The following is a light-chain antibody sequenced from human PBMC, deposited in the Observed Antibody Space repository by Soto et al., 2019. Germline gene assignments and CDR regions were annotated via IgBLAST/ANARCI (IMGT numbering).Light chain of an antibody. CDR3: CSFAGSSTLI. V-gene: IGLV2-23*01. CDR1: SSDVGSYNL. J-gene: IGLJ2*01. Sequence: QSVLTQPASVSGSPGQSIIISCTGTSSDVGSYNLVSWYQQQAGKAPKLMIYEGSKRPSGISNRFSASKSGNTASLTISGLQAEDEADYYCCSFAGSSTLIFGGGTQLTVL. CDR2: EGS.